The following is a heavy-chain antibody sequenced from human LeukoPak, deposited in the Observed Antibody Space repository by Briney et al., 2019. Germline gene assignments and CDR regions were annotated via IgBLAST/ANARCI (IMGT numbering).Heavy chain of an antibody. CDR2: ITDNGGDR. D-gene: IGHD5-24*01. V-gene: IGHV3-23*01. CDR3: ARDGSWGWAQYDY. Sequence: GGSLRLSCAVSGFTFSSHGMGWVRQASGKGLEWVAGITDNGGDRNYADSVKGRFTISRDNSKSTLDLQMNSLRAEDTALYYCARDGSWGWAQYDYWGQGVLVIVSS. J-gene: IGHJ4*02. CDR1: GFTFSSHG.